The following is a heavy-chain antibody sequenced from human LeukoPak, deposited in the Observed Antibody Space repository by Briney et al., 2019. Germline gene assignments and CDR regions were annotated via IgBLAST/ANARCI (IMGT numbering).Heavy chain of an antibody. CDR3: AAGSAPAPIEDGDYYGMDV. CDR2: IVVGSGNT. Sequence: GASVKVSCKASGFTFTSSAVQWVRQARGQRLEWIGWIVVGSGNTNYAQKFQERVTIIRDMSTSTAYMELSSLRSEDTAVYYCAAGSAPAPIEDGDYYGMDVWGQGTTVTVSS. CDR1: GFTFTSSA. V-gene: IGHV1-58*01. J-gene: IGHJ6*02. D-gene: IGHD4-17*01.